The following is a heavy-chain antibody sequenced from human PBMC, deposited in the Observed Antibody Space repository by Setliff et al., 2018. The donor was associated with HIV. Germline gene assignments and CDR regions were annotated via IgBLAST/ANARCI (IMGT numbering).Heavy chain of an antibody. V-gene: IGHV4-59*01. CDR1: GGPISGYY. D-gene: IGHD5-12*01. CDR2: IYYTGTT. Sequence: SETLSLTCTVSGGPISGYYWSWIRQSPGKGLEYIGYIYYTGTTKYNPSLRSRVTISVDTFSNQFSLKLSSMTAADTAVYFCARVGVAINWFDPWGQGTLVTVSS. CDR3: ARVGVAINWFDP. J-gene: IGHJ5*02.